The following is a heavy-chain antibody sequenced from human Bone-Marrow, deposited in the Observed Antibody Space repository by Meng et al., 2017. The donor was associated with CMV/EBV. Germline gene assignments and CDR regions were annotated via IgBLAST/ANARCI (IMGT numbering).Heavy chain of an antibody. CDR3: ARGRRALRYCSSTSCPAGAFDI. Sequence: ASVKVSCKASGYTFTSYGISWVRQAPGQGLEWMGWISAYNGNTNYAQKLQGRVTMTTDTSTSTAYMELRSLRSDDTAVYYCARGRRALRYCSSTSCPAGAFDIWGQGTMVTVPS. J-gene: IGHJ3*02. V-gene: IGHV1-18*01. D-gene: IGHD2-2*01. CDR2: ISAYNGNT. CDR1: GYTFTSYG.